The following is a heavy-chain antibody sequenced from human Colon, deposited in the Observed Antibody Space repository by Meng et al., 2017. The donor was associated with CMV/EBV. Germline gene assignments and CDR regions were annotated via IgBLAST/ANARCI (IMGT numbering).Heavy chain of an antibody. Sequence: GESLKISCAASGFTFITYAMSWVRQAPGKELEWVSTISGSTYIYYADSVKGRFTISRDNAKNSLYLQMNSLRAEDTAVYYCAADRVAVGWFDPGGKG. CDR3: AADRVAVGWFDP. J-gene: IGHJ5*02. CDR1: GFTFITYA. CDR2: ISGSTYI. D-gene: IGHD2-15*01. V-gene: IGHV3-21*01.